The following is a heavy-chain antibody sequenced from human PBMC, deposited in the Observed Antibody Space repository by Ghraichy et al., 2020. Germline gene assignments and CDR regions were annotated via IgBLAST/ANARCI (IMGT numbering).Heavy chain of an antibody. D-gene: IGHD3-10*02. CDR2: IGSSS. Sequence: GGSLRLSCAASGFNFSNYNMNWVRQAPGKGLEWVSSIGSSSNYADSMKGRFTISRDNAKNSLYLQMNSLRAEDTAVYYCARDVRQHNPMTTRRYFDYWGQGTLVTVSS. J-gene: IGHJ4*02. CDR3: ARDVRQHNPMTTRRYFDY. CDR1: GFNFSNYN. V-gene: IGHV3-69-1*02.